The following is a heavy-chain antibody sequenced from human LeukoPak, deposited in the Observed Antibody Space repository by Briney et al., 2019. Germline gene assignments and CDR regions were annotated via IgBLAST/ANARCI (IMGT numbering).Heavy chain of an antibody. CDR1: EFTFSNHA. CDR3: AKDRVGGLLWFGKYFDY. V-gene: IGHV3-23*01. D-gene: IGHD3-10*01. CDR2: ISGSGDST. Sequence: GGSLRLSCAASEFTFSNHAMRWVRQAPGKGLEWVSGISGSGDSTYYADSVKGRFTISRDNSKNTLYLQMNSLRAEDTAVYYCAKDRVGGLLWFGKYFDYWGQGTLVTVSS. J-gene: IGHJ4*02.